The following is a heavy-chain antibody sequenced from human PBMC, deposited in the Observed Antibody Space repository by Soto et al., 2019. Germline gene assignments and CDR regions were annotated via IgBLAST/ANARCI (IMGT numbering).Heavy chain of an antibody. CDR1: GYSFTSYW. CDR2: IDPSDSYT. Sequence: GESLKISCKGSGYSFTSYWISWVRQMPGKGLEWMGRIDPSDSYTNYSPSFQGHVTISADKSISTAYLQWSSLKASDTAMHYCARLRIAATYYYYYGMDVWGQGTTVTVSS. V-gene: IGHV5-10-1*01. J-gene: IGHJ6*02. D-gene: IGHD6-25*01. CDR3: ARLRIAATYYYYYGMDV.